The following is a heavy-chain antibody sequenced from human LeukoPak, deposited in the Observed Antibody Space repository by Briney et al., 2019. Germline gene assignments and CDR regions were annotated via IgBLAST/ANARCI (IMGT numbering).Heavy chain of an antibody. J-gene: IGHJ4*02. Sequence: SQTLSLTCAISGDSVPSNSAAWNWIRQSPSRGLEWLGRTYYGSKWCNDYAVSVKSRITINPDTSKNQFSLQLNSVTPEDTAVYYCAREEVTDPSDYFDYWGQGTLVTVSS. CDR2: TYYGSKWCN. CDR3: AREEVTDPSDYFDY. V-gene: IGHV6-1*01. CDR1: GDSVPSNSAA.